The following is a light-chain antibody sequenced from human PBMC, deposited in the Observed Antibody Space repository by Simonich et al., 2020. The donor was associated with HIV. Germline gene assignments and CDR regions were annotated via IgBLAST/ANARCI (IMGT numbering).Light chain of an antibody. CDR3: QQYNRYWT. CDR1: QSINNW. V-gene: IGKV1-5*03. Sequence: DIQMTQSPSSLSASVGDRVTITCRASQSINNWLAWYQQKPGKAPKLLIYKASTLESGVPSTFSGSGSGTEFTLTISSLQPDDFATYYCQQYNRYWTFGQGTKVEIK. J-gene: IGKJ1*01. CDR2: KAS.